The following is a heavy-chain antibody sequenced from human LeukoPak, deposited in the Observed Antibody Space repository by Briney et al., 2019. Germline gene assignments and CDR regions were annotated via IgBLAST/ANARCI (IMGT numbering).Heavy chain of an antibody. CDR1: GFTFSSYE. V-gene: IGHV3-48*03. CDR2: ISSSGSTI. D-gene: IGHD6-13*01. CDR3: ARDRSRAAAGTWFDY. Sequence: PGGSLRLSCAASGFTFSSYEMNWVRQAPGKGLEWVSYISSSGSTIYYADSVKGRFTISRDNAKNSLYLQMNSLRAEDTAVYYCARDRSRAAAGTWFDYWGQETLVTVSS. J-gene: IGHJ4*02.